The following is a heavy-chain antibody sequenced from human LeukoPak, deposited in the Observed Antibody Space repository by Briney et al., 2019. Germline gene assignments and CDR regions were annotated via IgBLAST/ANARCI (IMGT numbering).Heavy chain of an antibody. J-gene: IGHJ4*02. CDR1: GCTFSSYA. Sequence: QSAGSLRLSCAASGCTFSSYAMSWVRQAPGQGQEWNSASSGSGGSTYYADSVKGRFTISRDNSKNTLYLQMNTLRAENTAVYYCAKAPYMVRGAPPYYFDYWGQGTLVTVSS. D-gene: IGHD3-10*01. CDR2: SSGSGGST. V-gene: IGHV3-23*01. CDR3: AKAPYMVRGAPPYYFDY.